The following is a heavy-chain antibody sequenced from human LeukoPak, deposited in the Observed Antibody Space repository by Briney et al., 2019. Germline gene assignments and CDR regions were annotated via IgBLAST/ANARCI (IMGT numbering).Heavy chain of an antibody. Sequence: PGGSLRLSCAASGFTFSSYGMHWVRQAPGKGLEWVAFIRYDGSNKYYADSVKGRFTISRDTSRNTVYLQMNSLRTDDTAVYYCAKPLMRDRWFGESWGQGTLVAVSS. D-gene: IGHD3-10*01. J-gene: IGHJ5*02. CDR2: IRYDGSNK. V-gene: IGHV3-30*02. CDR3: AKPLMRDRWFGES. CDR1: GFTFSSYG.